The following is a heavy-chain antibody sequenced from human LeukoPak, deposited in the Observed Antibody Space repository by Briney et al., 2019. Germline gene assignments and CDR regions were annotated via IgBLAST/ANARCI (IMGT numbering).Heavy chain of an antibody. D-gene: IGHD2/OR15-2a*01. V-gene: IGHV1-24*01. CDR1: GYTLTELS. CDR3: ARGSPSYAQWHFDL. Sequence: ASVKVSCKVSGYTLTELSMHWVRQAPGKGLEWMGGFGPEDGETIYAQKFQGRVTMTEDTSTDTAYVELSSLRSEDTAVYYCARGSPSYAQWHFDLRGRGTLVTVSS. J-gene: IGHJ2*01. CDR2: FGPEDGET.